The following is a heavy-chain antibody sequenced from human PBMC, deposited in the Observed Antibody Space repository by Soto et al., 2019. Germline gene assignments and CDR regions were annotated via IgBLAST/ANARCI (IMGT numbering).Heavy chain of an antibody. CDR3: ARESPSITGTYFDY. CDR2: IYYSGST. CDR1: GGSISSGGYY. V-gene: IGHV4-31*03. J-gene: IGHJ4*02. Sequence: PSETLSLTCTVSGGSISSGGYYWSWIRQHPGKGLEWIGYIYYSGSTYYNPSLKSRVTISVDTSKNQFSLKLSSVTAADTAVYYCARESPSITGTYFDYWGQGTLVTVSS. D-gene: IGHD1-20*01.